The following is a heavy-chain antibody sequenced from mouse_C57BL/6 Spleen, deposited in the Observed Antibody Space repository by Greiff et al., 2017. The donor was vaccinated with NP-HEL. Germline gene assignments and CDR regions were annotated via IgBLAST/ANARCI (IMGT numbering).Heavy chain of an antibody. CDR3: ARRENDGYYRYAMDY. CDR2: ISSGSSTI. CDR1: GFTFSDYG. V-gene: IGHV5-17*01. D-gene: IGHD2-3*01. Sequence: EVKLMESGGGLVKPGGSLKLSCAASGFTFSDYGMHWVRQAPEKGLEWVAYISSGSSTIYYADTVKGRFTISRDNAKNTLFLQMTSLRSEDTAMYYCARRENDGYYRYAMDYWGQGTSVRLL. J-gene: IGHJ4*01.